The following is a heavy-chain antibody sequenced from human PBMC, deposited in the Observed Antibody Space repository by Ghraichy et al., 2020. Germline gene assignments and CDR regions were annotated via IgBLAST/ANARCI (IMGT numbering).Heavy chain of an antibody. Sequence: GGSLRLSCAASGFTFSSYAMSWVRQAPGKGLEWVSAISGSGGSTYYADSVKGRFTISRDNSKNTLYLQMNSLRAEDTAVYYCAKTGSGSWSRYYGMDVWGQGTTVTVSS. CDR1: GFTFSSYA. J-gene: IGHJ6*02. D-gene: IGHD1-26*01. CDR3: AKTGSGSWSRYYGMDV. V-gene: IGHV3-23*01. CDR2: ISGSGGST.